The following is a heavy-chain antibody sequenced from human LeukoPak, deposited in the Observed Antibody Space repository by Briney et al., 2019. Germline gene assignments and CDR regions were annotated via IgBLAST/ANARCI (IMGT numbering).Heavy chain of an antibody. CDR3: SRDCRGGDCYEDY. CDR1: GFTFGDYG. V-gene: IGHV3-49*04. CDR2: IRRKTYGGTT. D-gene: IGHD2-21*02. J-gene: IGHJ4*02. Sequence: GGSLRLSCTASGFTFGDYGMSWVRQAPGKRLEWVGFIRRKTYGGTTEYAASVKGRFTISRDDSKSIAYLQMNSLKTEDTAVYYCSRDCRGGDCYEDYWGQGTLVTVSS.